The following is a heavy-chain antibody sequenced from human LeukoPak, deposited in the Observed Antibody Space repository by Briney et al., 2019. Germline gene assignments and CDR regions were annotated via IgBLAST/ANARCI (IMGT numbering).Heavy chain of an antibody. CDR3: ATFMTTVTTAPFDY. D-gene: IGHD4-11*01. CDR1: GFTFSGYA. Sequence: PGGSLRLSCAASGFTFSGYAMSWVRQAPGKGLEWVSAISGSGGSTYYADSVKGRFTISRDNSKNTLYLQMNSLRAEDTAVYYCATFMTTVTTAPFDYWGQGTLVTVSS. CDR2: ISGSGGST. V-gene: IGHV3-23*01. J-gene: IGHJ4*02.